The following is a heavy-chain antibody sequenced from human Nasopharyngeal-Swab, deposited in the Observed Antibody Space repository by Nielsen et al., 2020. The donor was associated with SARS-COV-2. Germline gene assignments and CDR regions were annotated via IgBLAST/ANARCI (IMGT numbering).Heavy chain of an antibody. Sequence: GASLKISCAASGFTFISYAMSWVRQAPGKGLEWVTAISGSGGSTYYADSVKGRFTISRDNSKNTLYLQMNSLRAEDTAVYYCAKGASSGWNYFDYWGQGTLVTVSS. CDR2: ISGSGGST. J-gene: IGHJ4*02. CDR1: GFTFISYA. V-gene: IGHV3-23*01. D-gene: IGHD6-19*01. CDR3: AKGASSGWNYFDY.